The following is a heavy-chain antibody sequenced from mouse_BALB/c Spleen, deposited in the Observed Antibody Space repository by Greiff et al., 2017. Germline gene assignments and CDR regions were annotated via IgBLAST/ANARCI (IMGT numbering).Heavy chain of an antibody. V-gene: IGHV5-6*02. J-gene: IGHJ4*01. CDR1: GFTFSSYG. CDR2: ISSGGSYT. CDR3: ARQSPRAMDY. Sequence: EVMLVESGGDLVKPGGSLKLSCAASGFTFSSYGMSWVRQTPDKRLEWVATISSGGSYTYYPDSVKGRFTISRDNAKNTLYLQMSSLKSEDTAMYYCARQSPRAMDYWGQGTSVTVSS.